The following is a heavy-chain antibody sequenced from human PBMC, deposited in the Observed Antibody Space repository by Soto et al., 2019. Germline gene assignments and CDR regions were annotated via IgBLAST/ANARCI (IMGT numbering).Heavy chain of an antibody. CDR1: GFTFSNAW. J-gene: IGHJ4*02. D-gene: IGHD3-10*01. Sequence: GESLKISCAASGFTFSNAWMSWVRQAPGKGLEWVGRIKSKTDGGTTDYAAPVKGRFTISRDDSKNTLYLKMNSMKTEDTAVYYCTTNRGDYFDIWGQGTLVTVSS. CDR2: IKSKTDGGTT. CDR3: TTNRGDYFDI. V-gene: IGHV3-15*01.